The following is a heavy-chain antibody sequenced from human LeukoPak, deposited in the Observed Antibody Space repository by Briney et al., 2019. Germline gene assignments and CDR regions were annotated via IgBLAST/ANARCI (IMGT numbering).Heavy chain of an antibody. Sequence: SETLSLTCTVSGGSVSSGSYYWRWIRQPPGEGLEWIGYIYYSGSTNYNPSLKSRVTMSVDTSKNQFSLKLSSVTAADTAVYYCARVPGGGTAANWGQGTMVTVSS. CDR1: GGSVSSGSYY. CDR3: ARVPGGGTAAN. D-gene: IGHD1-7*01. J-gene: IGHJ3*01. V-gene: IGHV4-61*01. CDR2: IYYSGST.